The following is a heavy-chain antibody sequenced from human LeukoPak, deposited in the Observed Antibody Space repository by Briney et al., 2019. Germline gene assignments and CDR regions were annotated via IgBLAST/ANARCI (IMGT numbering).Heavy chain of an antibody. V-gene: IGHV3-48*03. CDR2: ISSSGSTI. J-gene: IGHJ3*02. Sequence: GGSLRLSCAASGFTFSSYEMNWVRQAPGKGLEWVSYISSSGSTIYYADSVKGRFTISRDNAKNSLYLQMNSLRAEDTAVYYCARAGFGELFGPDAFDIWGQGTMVTVSS. CDR3: ARAGFGELFGPDAFDI. D-gene: IGHD3-10*01. CDR1: GFTFSSYE.